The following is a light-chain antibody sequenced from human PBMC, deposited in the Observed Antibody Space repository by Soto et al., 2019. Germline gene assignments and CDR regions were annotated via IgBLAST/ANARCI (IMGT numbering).Light chain of an antibody. J-gene: IGKJ5*01. CDR3: QQRSNWPIT. Sequence: EMVLTQSPATLSLSPGERATLSCMASQSVSSYLAWYQQKPGQAPRLLIYDASKRATGIPARFSGSGSGTGFTLTISSLEPEDFAVYYCQQRSNWPITFGQGTRLEI. V-gene: IGKV3-11*01. CDR1: QSVSSY. CDR2: DAS.